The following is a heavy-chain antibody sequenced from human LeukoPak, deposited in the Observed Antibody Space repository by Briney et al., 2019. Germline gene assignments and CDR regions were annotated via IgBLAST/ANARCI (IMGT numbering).Heavy chain of an antibody. Sequence: PGGSLRLSCSASGFIFRNYWMHWVCQAPGKGPVWVSRINNDGKLVTYADSVKGRFTISRDSAKDTVFLQMNSLRVEDTALYYCVRGLGDVWGKGTLVTVSS. CDR3: VRGLGDV. J-gene: IGHJ6*04. CDR1: GFIFRNYW. V-gene: IGHV3-74*01. D-gene: IGHD4-11*01. CDR2: INNDGKLV.